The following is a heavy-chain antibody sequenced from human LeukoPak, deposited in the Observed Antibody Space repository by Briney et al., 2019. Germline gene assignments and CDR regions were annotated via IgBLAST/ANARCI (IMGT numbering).Heavy chain of an antibody. J-gene: IGHJ6*03. D-gene: IGHD4-17*01. CDR2: INHSGST. V-gene: IGHV4-34*01. CDR1: GGSFSGYY. Sequence: SETLSLTCAVYGGSFSGYYWSWIRQPPGKGLEWIGEINHSGSTNYNPSLKSRVTISVDTSKNQFSLKPSSVTAADTAVYYCARAHDYGDYAIYYYYYMDVWGKGTTVTVSS. CDR3: ARAHDYGDYAIYYYYYMDV.